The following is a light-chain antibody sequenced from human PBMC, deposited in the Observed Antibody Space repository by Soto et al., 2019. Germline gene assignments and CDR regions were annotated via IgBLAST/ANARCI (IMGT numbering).Light chain of an antibody. CDR3: NSSTGSNNYV. Sequence: QSVLTQPAAGSRSPGQTITISCTGTSSDVGIYNYVSWYQQHPGKAPKLMIYQVTNRPSGVSNRFSGSKSGNTASLTISGLQDEDEADYYCNSSTGSNNYVFGTGSKVTLL. V-gene: IGLV2-14*01. CDR1: SSDVGIYNY. CDR2: QVT. J-gene: IGLJ1*01.